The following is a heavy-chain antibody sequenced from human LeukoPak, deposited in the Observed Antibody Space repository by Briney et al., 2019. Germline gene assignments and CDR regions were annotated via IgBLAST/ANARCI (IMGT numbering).Heavy chain of an antibody. CDR3: ARETEGLNILRGLRMYYLYMDV. CDR1: GGTFSSYG. CDR2: IVPILGTT. J-gene: IGHJ6*03. V-gene: IGHV1-69*13. Sequence: GASVTVSCKASGGTFSSYGISWVRQAPGQGLEWMGGIVPILGTTNHAQKFQGRVTITADESTSTAYMELSSLRSEDTAVYYCARETEGLNILRGLRMYYLYMDVWGKGTTVTISS. D-gene: IGHD3-10*01.